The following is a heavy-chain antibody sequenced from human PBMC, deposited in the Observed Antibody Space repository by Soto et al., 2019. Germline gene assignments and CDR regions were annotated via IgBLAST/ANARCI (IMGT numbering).Heavy chain of an antibody. D-gene: IGHD5-18*01. CDR3: ARQPTGYSYGLLDY. CDR2: IYYSGST. J-gene: IGHJ4*02. V-gene: IGHV4-59*08. Sequence: QVQLQESGPGLVKPSETLSLTCTVSGGSISSYYWSWIRQPPGKGLEWIGYIYYSGSTNYNPSLKSQVPISVDTSKNPFSLKLSSVTAADTAVYYCARQPTGYSYGLLDYWGQGTLVTVSS. CDR1: GGSISSYY.